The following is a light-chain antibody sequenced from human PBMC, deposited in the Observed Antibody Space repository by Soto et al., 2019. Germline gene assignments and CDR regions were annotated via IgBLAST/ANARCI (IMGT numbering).Light chain of an antibody. CDR2: DAS. Sequence: EVVLTQSPATPSLSPGDRATLSCRASQSVNNFLAWYQQKPGQTPRLLIYDASKRATGIPGRFSGSGSGTDFTHTISSLEPEDFAVYYCQQRSNWPPALSFGGGTKVEI. J-gene: IGKJ4*01. V-gene: IGKV3-11*01. CDR1: QSVNNF. CDR3: QQRSNWPPALS.